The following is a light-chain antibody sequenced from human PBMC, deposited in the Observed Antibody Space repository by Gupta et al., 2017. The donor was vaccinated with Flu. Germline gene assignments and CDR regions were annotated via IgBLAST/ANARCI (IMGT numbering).Light chain of an antibody. Sequence: DIQMTQSPSTLSASVGDRVTITCRASRSMSSWLAWYQHKPGKAPNLLIYEASNLVDGVPSRFSGSGSGTEFTLTISSLQPDDFATYYCQQYSSYVLSFGGGTRVAIK. CDR1: RSMSSW. CDR3: QQYSSYVLS. V-gene: IGKV1-5*03. J-gene: IGKJ4*01. CDR2: EAS.